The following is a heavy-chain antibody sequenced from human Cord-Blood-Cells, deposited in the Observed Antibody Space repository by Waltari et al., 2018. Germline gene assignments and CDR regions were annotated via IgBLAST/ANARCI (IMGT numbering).Heavy chain of an antibody. V-gene: IGHV4-34*01. D-gene: IGHD7-27*01. CDR2: INHGGST. CDR3: ARLANLGSSVAFDI. Sequence: QVQLQQWGAGLLKTSENLSSTCAVYGGSFSGYDWSWIRQPPGKGLEWIGEINHGGSTKADPSLKGRVTISVEASKNQFSLKLSSVTAADTAVYYCARLANLGSSVAFDIWGQGTMVTVSS. CDR1: GGSFSGYD. J-gene: IGHJ3*02.